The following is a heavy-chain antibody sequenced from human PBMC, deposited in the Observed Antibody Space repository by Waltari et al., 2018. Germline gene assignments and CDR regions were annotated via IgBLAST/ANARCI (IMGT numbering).Heavy chain of an antibody. CDR2: IYHSGST. D-gene: IGHD6-13*01. J-gene: IGHJ5*02. Sequence: QVQLQESGPGLVTPSETLYLTCAVSGYCLSRGSYWGWIRQPPGKGLGWIGSIYHSGSTYYNPYLKSRVTISVDTSKNQFSLKLSSVTAADTAVYYCARIAAAVLKAFDPWGQGTLVTVSS. CDR3: ARIAAAVLKAFDP. V-gene: IGHV4-38-2*01. CDR1: GYCLSRGSY.